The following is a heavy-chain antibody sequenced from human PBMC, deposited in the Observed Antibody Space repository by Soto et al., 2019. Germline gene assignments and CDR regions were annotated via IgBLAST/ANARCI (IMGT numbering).Heavy chain of an antibody. Sequence: EVQLVESGGGLVQPGGSLRLSCAASGFMFSSYSMNWVRQPPGKGLEWVSYISSSGNRIQYADSAEGRFTISRDNAKRSLYLQMNSLRDEDTAMYYCARVTASGEYASVDFQDWGQGTLVAVSS. V-gene: IGHV3-48*02. CDR3: ARVTASGEYASVDFQD. D-gene: IGHD4-17*01. CDR2: ISSSGNRI. CDR1: GFMFSSYS. J-gene: IGHJ1*01.